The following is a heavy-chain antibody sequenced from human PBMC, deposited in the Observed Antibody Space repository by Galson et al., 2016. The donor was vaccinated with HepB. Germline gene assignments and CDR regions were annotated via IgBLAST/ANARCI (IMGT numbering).Heavy chain of an antibody. Sequence: SLRLSCAASGFTFDDYAMRWVRQAPGKGLEWVSGISWNSGNIDYGDSVKGRFTISRDNAKNSLFLQMNSLRPEDTALYYCAKPIRFLGGSFDLWGQGTMVTISS. J-gene: IGHJ3*01. CDR1: GFTFDDYA. V-gene: IGHV3-9*01. D-gene: IGHD3-3*01. CDR2: ISWNSGNI. CDR3: AKPIRFLGGSFDL.